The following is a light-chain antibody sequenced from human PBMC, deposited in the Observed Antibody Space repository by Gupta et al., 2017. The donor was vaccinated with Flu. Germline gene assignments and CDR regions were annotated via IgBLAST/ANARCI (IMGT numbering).Light chain of an antibody. J-gene: IGKJ4*01. CDR1: QGINIY. CDR2: AAS. CDR3: QQSDSTPLT. V-gene: IGKV1-39*01. Sequence: PSSLSASVGDRVTITCRASQGINIYLNWYQQRPGKAPKLLLHAASTLQSRVPSRYSRCRSVTDFTLTITRVQPDDFAVYYCQQSDSTPLTFGGGTKVDIK.